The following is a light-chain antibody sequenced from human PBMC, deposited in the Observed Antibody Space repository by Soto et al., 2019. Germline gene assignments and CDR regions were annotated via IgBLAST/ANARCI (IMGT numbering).Light chain of an antibody. CDR3: YSYAGSSTYVV. V-gene: IGLV2-23*01. CDR1: SSDVGSYNL. Sequence: QSALTQPASVSGSPGQSITISCTGTSSDVGSYNLVSWYQQHPGKAPKLIIYEGSKRPSGVSNRFSGSKSGNTASLTISGLQAEDEADYYCYSYAGSSTYVVFGGGTQLTVL. CDR2: EGS. J-gene: IGLJ2*01.